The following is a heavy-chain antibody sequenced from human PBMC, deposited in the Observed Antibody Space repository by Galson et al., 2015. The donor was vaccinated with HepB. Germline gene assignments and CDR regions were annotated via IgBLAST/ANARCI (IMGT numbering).Heavy chain of an antibody. CDR2: IQQDGSEK. V-gene: IGHV3-7*01. J-gene: IGHJ4*02. CDR3: ASAVSFSYYYDSSGYYYFDY. Sequence: SLRLSCAASGFTFSNYWMTWVRQAPGKGLEWVANIQQDGSEKYYVDSVRGRFTILRDNAKNSLYLQMNSLRAEDTAVYYCASAVSFSYYYDSSGYYYFDYWGQGTLVTVSS. CDR1: GFTFSNYW. D-gene: IGHD3-22*01.